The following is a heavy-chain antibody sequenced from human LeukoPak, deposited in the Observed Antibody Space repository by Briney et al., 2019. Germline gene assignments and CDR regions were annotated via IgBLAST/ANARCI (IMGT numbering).Heavy chain of an antibody. CDR2: INAGNGNT. V-gene: IGHV1-3*01. CDR1: GYTFTSYA. D-gene: IGHD2-15*01. CDR3: ARGGYCSGGSCYRFRYGMDV. J-gene: IGHJ6*02. Sequence: ASVKVSCKASGYTFTSYAMHWVRQAPGQRLEWMGWINAGNGNTKYSQKFQGRVTITRDKSTSTAYMELSSLRSEDTAVYYCARGGYCSGGSCYRFRYGMDVWGQGTTVTVSS.